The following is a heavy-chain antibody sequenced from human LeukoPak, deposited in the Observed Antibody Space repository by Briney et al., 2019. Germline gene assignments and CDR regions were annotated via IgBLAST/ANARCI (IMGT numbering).Heavy chain of an antibody. CDR3: ARSKIVVVVAATPRAFDI. CDR2: IYSGGST. J-gene: IGHJ3*02. V-gene: IGHV3-53*01. D-gene: IGHD2-15*01. CDR1: GFTVSSNY. Sequence: GGSLRLSCAASGFTVSSNYMSRVRQAPGKGLEWVSVIYSGGSTYYADSVKGRFTISRDNAKNSLYLQMNSLRAEDTAVYYCARSKIVVVVAATPRAFDIWGQGTMVTVSS.